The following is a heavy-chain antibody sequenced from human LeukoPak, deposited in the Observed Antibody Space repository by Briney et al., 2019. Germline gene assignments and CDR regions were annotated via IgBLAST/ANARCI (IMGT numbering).Heavy chain of an antibody. V-gene: IGHV3-7*03. D-gene: IGHD1-26*01. CDR2: IRQDESER. CDR3: ARAPKFRLVGVPKGPFDP. Sequence: GGSLRLSCEGSGFSFSSYWMTWVRQLPGKGPEWVANIRQDESERYFADSVKGRFTISRDNAKKSVYLHMNSLRAEDTAVYYCARAPKFRLVGVPKGPFDPWGQGTLVTVSS. CDR1: GFSFSSYW. J-gene: IGHJ5*02.